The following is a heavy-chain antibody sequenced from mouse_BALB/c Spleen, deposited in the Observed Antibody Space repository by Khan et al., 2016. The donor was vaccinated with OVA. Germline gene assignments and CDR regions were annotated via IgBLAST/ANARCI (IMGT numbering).Heavy chain of an antibody. J-gene: IGHJ3*01. CDR3: ARGNYYGSNSWFAY. Sequence: EVQLQESGPELVKPGASMKISCKASGYSFTDYTMNWVKQSHGKNLEWIGLINPYNGFTTYNQKFKGKATLTVDKSSSTAYMELLSLTSEDSAVNYCARGNYYGSNSWFAYWGQGTLVTVSA. V-gene: IGHV1-18*01. CDR2: INPYNGFT. CDR1: GYSFTDYT. D-gene: IGHD1-1*01.